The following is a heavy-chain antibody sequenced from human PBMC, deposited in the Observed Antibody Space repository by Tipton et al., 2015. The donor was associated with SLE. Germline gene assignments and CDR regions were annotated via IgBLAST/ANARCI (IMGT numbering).Heavy chain of an antibody. CDR1: DYSIRSGFY. CDR2: IYYSGTT. Sequence: TLSLTCIVSDYSIRSGFYWAWIRQPPGKGLEWIGSIYYSGTTYYNPSLRSRVTISVDTSKEQFSLKLTSVTAADTAVYYCASSEGFWGQGTLVTVSS. V-gene: IGHV4-38-2*02. J-gene: IGHJ4*02. CDR3: ASSEGF.